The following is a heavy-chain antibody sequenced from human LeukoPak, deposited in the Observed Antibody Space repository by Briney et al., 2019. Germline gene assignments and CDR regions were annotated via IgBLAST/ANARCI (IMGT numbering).Heavy chain of an antibody. CDR2: IIPIFGTA. J-gene: IGHJ5*02. Sequence: SVKVSCKASGGTFSSYAISWVRQAPGQGLEWMGGIIPIFGTANYAQKFQGRVPITADESTSTAYMELSSLRSEDTAVYYCARDHGYDCVWGSYRELNWFDPWGQGTLVTVSS. D-gene: IGHD3-16*02. V-gene: IGHV1-69*13. CDR3: ARDHGYDCVWGSYRELNWFDP. CDR1: GGTFSSYA.